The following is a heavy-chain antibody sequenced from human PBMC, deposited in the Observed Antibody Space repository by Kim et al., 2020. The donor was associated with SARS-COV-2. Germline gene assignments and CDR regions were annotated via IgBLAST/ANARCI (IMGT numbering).Heavy chain of an antibody. CDR1: GFTVSSNY. Sequence: GGSLRLSCTTSGFTVSSNYMSWVRQAPGRGLEWVSVIGSGGATNYADSVKGRFTISRDNSKNTLYLQMNSLRAEDTAVYYCACGRTSAYWGRGTLGTVSS. D-gene: IGHD2-21*01. CDR3: ACGRTSAY. V-gene: IGHV3-66*02. CDR2: IGSGGAT. J-gene: IGHJ4*02.